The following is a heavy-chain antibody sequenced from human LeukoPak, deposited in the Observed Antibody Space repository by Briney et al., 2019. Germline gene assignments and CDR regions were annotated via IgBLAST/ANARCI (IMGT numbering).Heavy chain of an antibody. Sequence: PSETLSLTCTVSGGSISSSSYYWGWIRQPPGKGLEWIGSIYYSGSTYYNPSLKSRVTISVDTSKNQFSLKLSSVTAADTAVYYCARGLSGITMVRGVITGHINWFDPWGQGTLVTVSS. CDR3: ARGLSGITMVRGVITGHINWFDP. V-gene: IGHV4-39*07. J-gene: IGHJ5*02. CDR1: GGSISSSSYY. CDR2: IYYSGST. D-gene: IGHD3-10*01.